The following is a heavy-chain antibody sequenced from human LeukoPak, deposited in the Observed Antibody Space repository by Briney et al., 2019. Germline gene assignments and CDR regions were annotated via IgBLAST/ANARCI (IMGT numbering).Heavy chain of an antibody. CDR2: ISSSSSYI. CDR1: GFAFSSYS. Sequence: GGSLRLSCAASGFAFSSYSMNWVRQAPGKGLEWVSSISSSSSYIYYADSVKGRFTISRDNAKNSLYLQMNSLRAEDTAVYYCVRVGINWFDPWGQGTLVTVSS. CDR3: VRVGINWFDP. V-gene: IGHV3-21*01. J-gene: IGHJ5*02.